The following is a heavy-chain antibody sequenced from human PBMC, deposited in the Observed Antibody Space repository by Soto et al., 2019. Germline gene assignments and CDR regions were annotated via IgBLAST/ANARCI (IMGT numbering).Heavy chain of an antibody. CDR2: IYWDDDK. V-gene: IGHV2-5*02. Sequence: QITLNESGPTVVKPAETLTLTCTFSGFSLTTSGVGVGWIRQSPGKAPEWLALIYWDDDKRYSASLKSRLTINKDTYKHQVVLTMASVDPADKANYYCAHRILRTVFGLVTTTAIYFDFWGQGTPVVVSS. CDR1: GFSLTTSGVG. D-gene: IGHD3-3*01. J-gene: IGHJ4*02. CDR3: AHRILRTVFGLVTTTAIYFDF.